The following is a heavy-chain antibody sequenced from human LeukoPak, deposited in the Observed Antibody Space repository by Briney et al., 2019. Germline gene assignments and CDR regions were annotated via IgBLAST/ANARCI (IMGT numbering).Heavy chain of an antibody. Sequence: SDTLSLTCTVSGGSISIYYWSWIRQPPGKGLEWIGYVYNSENTNYNPSLKSRATISADTSKNQFSLKLSSVTAADTAVYYCARSQVRGVIWRKGSWFDPWGQGTLVTVSS. J-gene: IGHJ5*02. CDR3: ARSQVRGVIWRKGSWFDP. D-gene: IGHD3-10*01. CDR2: VYNSENT. V-gene: IGHV4-59*01. CDR1: GGSISIYY.